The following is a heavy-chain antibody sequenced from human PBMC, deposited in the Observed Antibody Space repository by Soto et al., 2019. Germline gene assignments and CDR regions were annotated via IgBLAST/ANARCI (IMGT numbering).Heavy chain of an antibody. CDR2: IYDSGFT. CDR1: GGPISSGGYS. J-gene: IGHJ6*02. CDR3: ARAHYGDFGYGMDV. V-gene: IGHV4-30-2*01. Sequence: QLQLQESGSGLVKPSQTLSLTCAVSGGPISSGGYSWSWIRQPPGKGLEWIGYIYDSGFTYYNPSLKSRVTISVDRSKNQFSLKLSSVTAADTAVYYCARAHYGDFGYGMDVWGQGTTVTVSS. D-gene: IGHD4-17*01.